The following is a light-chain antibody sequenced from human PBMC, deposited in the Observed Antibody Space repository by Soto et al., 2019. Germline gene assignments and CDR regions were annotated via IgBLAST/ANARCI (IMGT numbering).Light chain of an antibody. CDR3: QQSRYTPPT. V-gene: IGKV1-39*01. CDR1: QSVSRY. Sequence: DIQMTQSPSSLSASIGDSITITCRASQSVSRYLSWFQQKPGKAPNLLIFGASSLQSGVPSRFSGSASGTEFTLTITSLVPDDFATYSCQQSRYTPPTFGQGTTVELK. CDR2: GAS. J-gene: IGKJ2*01.